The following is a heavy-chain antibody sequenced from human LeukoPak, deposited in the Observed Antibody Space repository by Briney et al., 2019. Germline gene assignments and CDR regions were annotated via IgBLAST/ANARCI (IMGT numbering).Heavy chain of an antibody. V-gene: IGHV4-4*02. D-gene: IGHD3-3*01. CDR1: GGSISSSNW. CDR2: IYYSGST. Sequence: SETLSLTCAVSGGSISSSNWWSWVRPPPGKGLEWIGYIYYSGSTNFNPSLKSRVSISVDTSKNQFSLKLSSVTAADTAVYYCARNHYDFWSAFAFDVWGQGTMVTVSS. J-gene: IGHJ3*01. CDR3: ARNHYDFWSAFAFDV.